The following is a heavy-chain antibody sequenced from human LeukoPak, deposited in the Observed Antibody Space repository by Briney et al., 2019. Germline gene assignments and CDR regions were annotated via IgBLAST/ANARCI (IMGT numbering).Heavy chain of an antibody. V-gene: IGHV5-51*01. J-gene: IGHJ4*02. CDR1: GYSFTSYW. D-gene: IGHD3-22*01. CDR3: ARQPSYYDSSGYYFDY. Sequence: GESLKISCKGSGYSFTSYWIGWVRQMPGKGLEWMGIIYPGDSDTRYSPSFQGQVTISADKSISTAYLQWSSLKASDTAMYYCARQPSYYDSSGYYFDYWGQGTLVTVSS. CDR2: IYPGDSDT.